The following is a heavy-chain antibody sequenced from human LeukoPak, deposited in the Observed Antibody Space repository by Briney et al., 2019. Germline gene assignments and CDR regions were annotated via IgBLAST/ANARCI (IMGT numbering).Heavy chain of an antibody. CDR2: MSYTGST. J-gene: IGHJ6*03. D-gene: IGHD2/OR15-2a*01. CDR3: ARHMPKFYFCYMDV. Sequence: SETLSLTCTVSGGSFSDIGYYWGWFRQSSGMPLEWIGSMSYTGSTKYNPSLKTRVTISIDKAKNRFSLRAHSVTAADTAVYYCARHMPKFYFCYMDVWGKGMTVNVSS. V-gene: IGHV4-39*01. CDR1: GGSFSDIGYY.